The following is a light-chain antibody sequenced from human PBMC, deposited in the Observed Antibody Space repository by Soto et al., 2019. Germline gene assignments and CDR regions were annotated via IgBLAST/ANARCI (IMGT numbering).Light chain of an antibody. J-gene: IGKJ1*01. CDR2: GAS. Sequence: EIVLTQSPGTLSLSPGERATLSCRASQSVSSNYLAWYQQKPGQAPRLLIYGASSRATGIPDRFSGSGSGTDFTLTISRLETEDFAVYYCQQYLRSPRAFGQGTKVEIK. V-gene: IGKV3-20*01. CDR1: QSVSSNY. CDR3: QQYLRSPRA.